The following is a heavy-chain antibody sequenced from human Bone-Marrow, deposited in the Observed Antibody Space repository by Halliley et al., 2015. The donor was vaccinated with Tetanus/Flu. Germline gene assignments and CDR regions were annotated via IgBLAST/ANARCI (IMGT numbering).Heavy chain of an antibody. Sequence: PPGKGLEWIGKIDYSGNSNYNPSLKSRVTISLDTSKNQFSLKLTSVTAADTAIYYCARVLLPEFWGQGTLVTVSS. V-gene: IGHV4-59*01. J-gene: IGHJ4*02. CDR2: IDYSGNS. D-gene: IGHD3-10*01. CDR3: ARVLLPEF.